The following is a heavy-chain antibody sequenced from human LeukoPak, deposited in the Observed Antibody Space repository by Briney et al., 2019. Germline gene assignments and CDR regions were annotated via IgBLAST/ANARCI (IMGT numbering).Heavy chain of an antibody. J-gene: IGHJ4*02. Sequence: GGSLRLSCAASGFTFSDYWMSWVRQDPGKGLAWVANIRQDGGDFNYVDSVKGRFTISRDNAKDSLYLQMNGLRAEDTAVYFCVRDRGYSTFDYWGQGTLVTVSS. CDR3: VRDRGYSTFDY. CDR2: IRQDGGDF. CDR1: GFTFSDYW. D-gene: IGHD3-22*01. V-gene: IGHV3-7*03.